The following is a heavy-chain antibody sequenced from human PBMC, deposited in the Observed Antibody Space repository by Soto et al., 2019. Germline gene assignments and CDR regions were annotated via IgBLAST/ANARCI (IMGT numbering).Heavy chain of an antibody. CDR1: GDSISTGLYY. J-gene: IGHJ5*02. D-gene: IGHD3-10*01. CDR3: ARDYGSGKRWFDP. Sequence: QVQLQESGPGLVQPSQTLSLTCTVSGDSISTGLYYWNWIRQHPGQGLEWIGYIYYSGSTYYNPSLRSRVAMSVDTSKNQFSLNLNSVTAADTAIYYCARDYGSGKRWFDPWGQGTLVTVSS. CDR2: IYYSGST. V-gene: IGHV4-31*03.